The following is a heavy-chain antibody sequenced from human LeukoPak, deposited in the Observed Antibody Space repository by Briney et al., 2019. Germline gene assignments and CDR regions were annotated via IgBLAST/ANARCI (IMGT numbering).Heavy chain of an antibody. CDR1: GYTFTGYY. J-gene: IGHJ4*02. CDR2: INPNSGGT. Sequence: ATVKVSCKASGYTFTGYYMHWVRQAPGQGLEWMGWINPNSGGTNYAQKFQGRVTITRDTSISTAYMELSRLRSDDTAVYYCARGAQSTVTTDFDYWGQGTLVTVSS. D-gene: IGHD4-17*01. CDR3: ARGAQSTVTTDFDY. V-gene: IGHV1-2*02.